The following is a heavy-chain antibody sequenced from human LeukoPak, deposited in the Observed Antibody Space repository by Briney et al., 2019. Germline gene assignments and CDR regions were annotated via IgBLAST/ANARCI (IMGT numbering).Heavy chain of an antibody. CDR2: ISSNGGST. J-gene: IGHJ6*02. CDR1: GFSFSRYD. V-gene: IGHV3-64D*09. Sequence: GGSLRLSCSASGFSFSRYDMHWVRQAPGKGLEYVSAISSNGGSTYYADSVKGRFTISRDNSKNTLYLQMSSLRAEDTAVYYCVKDVMGSTDYYYGLDVWGQGTLVTVSS. CDR3: VKDVMGSTDYYYGLDV. D-gene: IGHD3-10*01.